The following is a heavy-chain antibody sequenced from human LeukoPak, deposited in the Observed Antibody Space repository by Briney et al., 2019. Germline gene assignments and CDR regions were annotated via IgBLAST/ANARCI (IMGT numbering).Heavy chain of an antibody. Sequence: ETLSLTCAVYGGSFSGYYWNWVRQAPGKGLEGVSYISSSSSTIYYADSVKGRFTISRDNAKNSLYLQMNSLRAEDTAVYYCASPYYYDSSGYFFDYWGQGTLVTVSS. D-gene: IGHD3-22*01. CDR1: GGSFSGYY. CDR2: ISSSSSTI. CDR3: ASPYYYDSSGYFFDY. V-gene: IGHV3-48*01. J-gene: IGHJ4*02.